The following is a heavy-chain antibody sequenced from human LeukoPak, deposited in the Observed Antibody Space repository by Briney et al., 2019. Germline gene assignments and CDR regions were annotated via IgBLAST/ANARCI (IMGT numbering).Heavy chain of an antibody. D-gene: IGHD3-10*01. J-gene: IGHJ5*02. CDR2: ISSGTSYI. Sequence: GGSLRLSCAASAFTFSSYSMNWVRQPPGKGLEWVSSISSGTSYIYYADSVKGRFTISRDNAKNSLYLQMNSLRAEDTAVYYCARAGNYYGRHTNWFDPWGQGTLVTVSS. CDR1: AFTFSSYS. V-gene: IGHV3-21*01. CDR3: ARAGNYYGRHTNWFDP.